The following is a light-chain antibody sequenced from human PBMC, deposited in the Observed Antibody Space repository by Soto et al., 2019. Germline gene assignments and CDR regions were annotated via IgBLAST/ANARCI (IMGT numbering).Light chain of an antibody. J-gene: IGKJ1*01. Sequence: EVVWTQSPGTLSLSPGERATLSCRSSQSVSSNSLAWYQQKRGQAPRLLIHGASSRATGIPDRFSGSGSGTDFTLTISRLEPEDFAVYYCQQYGGSPRTFGQGTKVDVK. V-gene: IGKV3-20*01. CDR1: QSVSSNS. CDR3: QQYGGSPRT. CDR2: GAS.